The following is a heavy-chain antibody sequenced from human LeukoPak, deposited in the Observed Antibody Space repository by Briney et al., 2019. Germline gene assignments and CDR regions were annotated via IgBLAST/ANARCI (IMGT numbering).Heavy chain of an antibody. CDR1: GFIFSSYS. J-gene: IGHJ4*02. CDR2: ISSYSNYV. Sequence: GGSLRLSCSASGFIFSSYSMNWVRQAPGKGLEWVSSISSYSNYVYYADSLKGRLTISRDNAKNSLYLQMNSLRAEDTAVYYCARSRTTVAKGALDYWGQGTLVTVSS. D-gene: IGHD4-23*01. V-gene: IGHV3-21*06. CDR3: ARSRTTVAKGALDY.